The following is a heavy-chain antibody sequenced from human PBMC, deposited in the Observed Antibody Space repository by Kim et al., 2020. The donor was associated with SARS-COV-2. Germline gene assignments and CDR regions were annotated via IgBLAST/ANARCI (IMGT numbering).Heavy chain of an antibody. CDR1: GFTFSSYA. V-gene: IGHV3-23*03. D-gene: IGHD3-22*01. CDR3: AKQDDRYYFDY. J-gene: IGHJ4*02. CDR2: IYSGGSST. Sequence: GGSLRLSCAASGFTFSSYAMSWVRQAPGKGLEWVSVIYSGGSSTYYADSVKGRFTISRDNSKNTLYLQMNSLRAEDTAEYYCAKQDDRYYFDYWGQGTLV.